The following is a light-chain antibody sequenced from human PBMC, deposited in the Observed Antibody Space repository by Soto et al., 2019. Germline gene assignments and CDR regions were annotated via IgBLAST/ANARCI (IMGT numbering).Light chain of an antibody. Sequence: ENVLTQSPATLSLSPGERATLSCRASQSVSSSYLAWYQQKPGQAPRLLIYGASSRATGIPDRFSGSGSETDFTLTISRLEPEDFAIYYCQQYGSSPPVTFGQGTRVEIK. V-gene: IGKV3-20*01. CDR1: QSVSSSY. CDR2: GAS. J-gene: IGKJ5*01. CDR3: QQYGSSPPVT.